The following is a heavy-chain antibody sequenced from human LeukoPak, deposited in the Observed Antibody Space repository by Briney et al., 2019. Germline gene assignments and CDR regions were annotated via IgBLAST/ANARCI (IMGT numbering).Heavy chain of an antibody. CDR2: IYYSGST. Sequence: SETLSLTCTVSGGSISSYYWSWIRQPPGKGLEWIGYIYYSGSTNYNPSLKSRVTISVDTSKNQFSLKLSSVTAADTAVYYCARDTGELWFAKNRHFDLWGRGTLVTVSS. V-gene: IGHV4-59*01. CDR3: ARDTGELWFAKNRHFDL. CDR1: GGSISSYY. J-gene: IGHJ2*01. D-gene: IGHD3-10*01.